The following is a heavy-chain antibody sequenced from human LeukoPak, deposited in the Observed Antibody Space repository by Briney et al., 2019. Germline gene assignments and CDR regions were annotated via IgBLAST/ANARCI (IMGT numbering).Heavy chain of an antibody. CDR1: GDSISNYY. CDR2: FHYSGSA. V-gene: IGHV4-59*01. Sequence: PSETLSLTCTVSGDSISNYYWSWIRQPPGKGLEWIAYFHYSGSATYNPSLKSRVTISMDTSRNQFSLKLSSVSPADTAVYYCAREIRAVGDFLYSDYWGQGALVTVSS. J-gene: IGHJ4*02. D-gene: IGHD1-26*01. CDR3: AREIRAVGDFLYSDY.